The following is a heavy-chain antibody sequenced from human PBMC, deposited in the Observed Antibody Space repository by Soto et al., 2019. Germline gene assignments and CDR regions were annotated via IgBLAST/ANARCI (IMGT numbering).Heavy chain of an antibody. CDR1: GFTFSSYA. J-gene: IGHJ4*02. D-gene: IGHD4-17*01. CDR3: ARDLEYGDFFY. Sequence: QVQLVESGGGVVQPGRSLRLSCAASGFTFSSYAMHWVRQAPGKGLEWVALISYDGSNKYCADSVKGRFTISRDNSKDTLYLQMNSLRAEDTAVYYCARDLEYGDFFYWGQGTLVTVSS. CDR2: ISYDGSNK. V-gene: IGHV3-30-3*01.